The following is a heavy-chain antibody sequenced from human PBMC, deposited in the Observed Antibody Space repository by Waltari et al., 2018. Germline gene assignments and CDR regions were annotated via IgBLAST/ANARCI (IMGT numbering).Heavy chain of an antibody. J-gene: IGHJ1*01. D-gene: IGHD6-13*01. CDR2: INHSGST. Sequence: QVQLQQWGAGLLKPSETLSLTCAVYGGSFSGYYWSCIRQPPGKGLEWIGEINHSGSTNYNPSLKSRVTISVDTSKNQFSLKLSSVTAADTAVYYCARAAYSSSWYGGYFQHWGQGTLVTVSS. V-gene: IGHV4-34*01. CDR3: ARAAYSSSWYGGYFQH. CDR1: GGSFSGYY.